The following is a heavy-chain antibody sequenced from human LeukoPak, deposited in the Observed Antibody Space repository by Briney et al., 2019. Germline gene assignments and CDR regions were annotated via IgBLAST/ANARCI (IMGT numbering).Heavy chain of an antibody. Sequence: GGSLRLSCAASGFTFSSYGMHWVRQAPGKGLDWVAVISNDGSKKYYADSVKGRFTISRDNSKNTLSLQVSSLRTEDTAVYYCAKDRYSYAFEYSDSWGQGTLATVSS. CDR1: GFTFSSYG. V-gene: IGHV3-30*18. D-gene: IGHD5-18*01. CDR2: ISNDGSKK. CDR3: AKDRYSYAFEYSDS. J-gene: IGHJ4*02.